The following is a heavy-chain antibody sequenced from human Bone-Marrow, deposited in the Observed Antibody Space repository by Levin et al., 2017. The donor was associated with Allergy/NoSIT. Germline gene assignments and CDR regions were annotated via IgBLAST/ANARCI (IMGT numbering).Heavy chain of an antibody. CDR3: AKWFGESDGFDV. D-gene: IGHD3-10*01. CDR2: ISGSGGST. J-gene: IGHJ3*01. V-gene: IGHV3-23*01. CDR1: GFTFSIYA. Sequence: PGGSLRLSCAASGFTFSIYAMTWVRQAPGKGLEWVSGISGSGGSTYYADSVKGRFTITRDNSKVTLFLQMVNLRAEDTAVCYGAKWFGESDGFDVWGQGTIVTVSS.